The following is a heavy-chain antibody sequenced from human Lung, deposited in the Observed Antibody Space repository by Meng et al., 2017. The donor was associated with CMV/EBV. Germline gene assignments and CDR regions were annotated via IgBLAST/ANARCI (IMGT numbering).Heavy chain of an antibody. CDR2: IHPHRGDT. V-gene: IGHV1-2*02. CDR1: GYTFTAHY. CDR3: ARDDNWGPDY. J-gene: IGHJ4*02. D-gene: IGHD7-27*01. Sequence: ASVXVSCKASGYTFTAHYFHWVRQAPGQGLEWMGWIHPHRGDTNYAQKFQGRVTLTRDTSMNTGYMELTRLRSDDTAVYYCARDDNWGPDYWGQGTLVTVSS.